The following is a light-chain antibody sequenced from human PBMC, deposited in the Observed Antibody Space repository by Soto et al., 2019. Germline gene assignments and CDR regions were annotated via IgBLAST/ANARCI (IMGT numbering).Light chain of an antibody. Sequence: ETVMTQSPATLSVSPGESAALSCRASQSVSINLAWYQQKPGQAPRLLIYGASTRATGIPARFSGSGSGTEFTLTISSPQSEDFAVYYCQQYDNWPPITFGQGTRLEIK. V-gene: IGKV3-15*01. CDR1: QSVSIN. J-gene: IGKJ5*01. CDR3: QQYDNWPPIT. CDR2: GAS.